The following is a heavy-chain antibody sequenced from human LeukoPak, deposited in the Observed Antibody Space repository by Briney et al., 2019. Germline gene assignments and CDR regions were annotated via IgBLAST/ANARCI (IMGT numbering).Heavy chain of an antibody. V-gene: IGHV3-23*01. CDR1: GFTFSSFT. D-gene: IGHD3-22*01. Sequence: GGSLRLSCAVSGFTFSSFTMSWVRQAPGKGLEWVSSISGSGGGTYYADSVKGRFTISRDNSKNTLYLQVNSLRAEDTALYYCATTWFNFEYWGPGTLVTVST. CDR2: ISGSGGGT. J-gene: IGHJ4*02. CDR3: ATTWFNFEY.